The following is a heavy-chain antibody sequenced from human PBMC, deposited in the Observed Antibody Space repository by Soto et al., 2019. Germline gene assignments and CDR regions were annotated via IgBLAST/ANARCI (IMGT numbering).Heavy chain of an antibody. J-gene: IGHJ6*03. V-gene: IGHV3-21*01. CDR3: ASGGYSGYDSFAVYYYYYMDV. CDR2: ISSSSSYI. Sequence: GGSLRLSCAASGFTFSSYSMNWVRQAPGKGLEWVSSISSSSSYIYYADSVKGRFTISRDNSKNSLYLQMNSLRAEDTAVYYCASGGYSGYDSFAVYYYYYMDVWGKGTTVTVSS. CDR1: GFTFSSYS. D-gene: IGHD5-12*01.